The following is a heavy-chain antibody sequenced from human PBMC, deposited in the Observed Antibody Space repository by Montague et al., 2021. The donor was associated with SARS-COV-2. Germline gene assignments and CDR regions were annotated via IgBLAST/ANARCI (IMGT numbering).Heavy chain of an antibody. J-gene: IGHJ6*02. CDR1: GASVTTGHYY. D-gene: IGHD3-10*01. V-gene: IGHV4-61*02. Sequence: TLSLTCTVSGASVTTGHYYWSWIRQPAGKGLEWIGRVYPSGNTNYNPSLRSRVSISVDMSKNQISLKLSPVTAADTAVYYCARVRGAALYFGEVGYYGMVVWGQGTTVTVSS. CDR3: ARVRGAALYFGEVGYYGMVV. CDR2: VYPSGNT.